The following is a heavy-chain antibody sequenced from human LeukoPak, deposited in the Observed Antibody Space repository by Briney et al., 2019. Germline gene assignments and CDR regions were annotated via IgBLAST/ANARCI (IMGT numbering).Heavy chain of an antibody. CDR1: GGSISSYY. J-gene: IGHJ4*02. Sequence: PSETLSLTCTVSGGSISSYYWSWIRQPPGKGLEWIGYIYYSGSTSYNPSLKSRVTISVDTPKNQFSLKLSSVTAADTAVYHCARDQSGGYYFDYWGQGTLVTVS. D-gene: IGHD3-10*01. V-gene: IGHV4-59*01. CDR3: ARDQSGGYYFDY. CDR2: IYYSGST.